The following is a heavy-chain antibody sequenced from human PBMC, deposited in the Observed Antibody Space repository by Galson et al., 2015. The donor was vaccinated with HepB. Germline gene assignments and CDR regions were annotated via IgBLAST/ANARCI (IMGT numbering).Heavy chain of an antibody. V-gene: IGHV1-69*13. CDR3: ARDLNVQGLYYYYYMDV. CDR2: IIPIFGTA. D-gene: IGHD6-6*01. Sequence: SVKVSCKASGGTFSSYAISWVRQAPGQGLEWMGGIIPIFGTANYAQKFQGRVTITADESTSTAYMELSSLRSEDTAVYYCARDLNVQGLYYYYYMDVWGKGTTVTVSS. CDR1: GGTFSSYA. J-gene: IGHJ6*03.